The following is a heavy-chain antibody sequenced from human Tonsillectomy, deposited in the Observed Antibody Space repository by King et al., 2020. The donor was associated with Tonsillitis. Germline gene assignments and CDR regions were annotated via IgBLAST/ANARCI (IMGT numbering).Heavy chain of an antibody. J-gene: IGHJ6*03. D-gene: IGHD4-17*01. Sequence: QLQESGPGLVKPSETLSLTCTVSGFSISSYYWSWIRQPPGKGLEWIGYIYYTGSTNYNPSLKSRVTISVDTSKNQFSLKLSSVTAADTAVYYCARGYGDLYYYYYYMDVWGKGTTVTVSS. CDR3: ARGYGDLYYYYYYMDV. CDR2: IYYTGST. CDR1: GFSISSYY. V-gene: IGHV4-59*01.